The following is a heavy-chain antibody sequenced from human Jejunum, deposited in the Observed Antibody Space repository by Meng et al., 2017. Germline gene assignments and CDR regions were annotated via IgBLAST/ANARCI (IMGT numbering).Heavy chain of an antibody. D-gene: IGHD5-18*01. V-gene: IGHV4-4*02. CDR3: ARGGYYSFDY. Sequence: VHLQDPGHDLVKPSATLSLTCAVSGGSISSVYWWTWVRQSPGKGLEWIGEIYHSGSTNYNPSLKSRVTISVDKSKNQFSLKLTSVTAADTAVYYCARGGYYSFDYWGQGTLVTVSS. J-gene: IGHJ4*02. CDR1: GGSISSVYW. CDR2: IYHSGST.